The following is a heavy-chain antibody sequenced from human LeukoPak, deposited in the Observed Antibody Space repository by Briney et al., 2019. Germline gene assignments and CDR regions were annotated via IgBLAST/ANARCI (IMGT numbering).Heavy chain of an antibody. D-gene: IGHD1-26*01. J-gene: IGHJ6*03. CDR1: GGTFSSYA. CDR2: IIPIFGTA. Sequence: ASVKVSCKASGGTFSSYAISWVRQAPGQGLEWMGGIIPIFGTANYAQKFQGRVTITTDESTSTAHMELSSLRSEDTAVYYCARGRSGWELPHYYYYMDVWGRGTTVTVSS. V-gene: IGHV1-69*05. CDR3: ARGRSGWELPHYYYYMDV.